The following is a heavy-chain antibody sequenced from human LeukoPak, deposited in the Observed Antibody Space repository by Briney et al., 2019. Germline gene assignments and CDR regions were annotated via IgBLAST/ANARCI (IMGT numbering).Heavy chain of an antibody. CDR3: ARVGQPRGGYYFDY. CDR1: GGSISSGGYY. V-gene: IGHV4-30-2*01. J-gene: IGHJ4*02. CDR2: IYHSGST. D-gene: IGHD3-10*01. Sequence: PSQTLSLTCTVSGGSISSGGYYWSWIRQPPGKGLEWIGYIYHSGSTYYNPSLKSRVTISVDRSKNQFSLKLSSVTAADTAVYYCARVGQPRGGYYFDYWGQGTLVTVSS.